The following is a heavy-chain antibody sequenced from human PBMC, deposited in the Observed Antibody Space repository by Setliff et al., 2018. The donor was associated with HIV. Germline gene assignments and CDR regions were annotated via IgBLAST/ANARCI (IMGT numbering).Heavy chain of an antibody. Sequence: PGGSLRLSCAASGFNVNNKYMSWVRQAPGKGLEWVSIIYSDDYTKYADSLKGRFTVSRDNSKNSLYLQMNSLRVEDTAVYYCARDYLYYNMYNGSPVYGMDVWGQGTTVTVSS. V-gene: IGHV3-66*01. J-gene: IGHJ6*02. CDR2: IYSDDYT. CDR3: ARDYLYYNMYNGSPVYGMDV. D-gene: IGHD3-10*01. CDR1: GFNVNNKY.